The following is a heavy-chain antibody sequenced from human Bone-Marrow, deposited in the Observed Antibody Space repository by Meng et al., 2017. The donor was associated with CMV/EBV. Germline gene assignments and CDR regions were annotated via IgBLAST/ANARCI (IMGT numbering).Heavy chain of an antibody. Sequence: SETLSLTCTVSDGSISSYYWSWIRQPPGKGLEWIGYIYYSGSTNYNPSLKSRVTISVDTSKNQFSLKLSSVSAADTAVYYCSRYRNSGSTKGFDYWGQGTRVTVSS. V-gene: IGHV4-59*01. CDR2: IYYSGST. D-gene: IGHD1-26*01. J-gene: IGHJ4*02. CDR3: SRYRNSGSTKGFDY. CDR1: DGSISSYY.